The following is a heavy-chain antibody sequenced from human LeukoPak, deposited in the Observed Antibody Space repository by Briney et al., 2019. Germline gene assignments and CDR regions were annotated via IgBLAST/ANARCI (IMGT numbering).Heavy chain of an antibody. V-gene: IGHV3-48*01. J-gene: IGHJ4*02. CDR1: GFTFTSYS. Sequence: GGSLRLSCGVSGFTFTSYSMIWVRQASGRGLEWVSYISKSGSPIFYADSVKGRFTISRDNAKNSLCLQMNSLRVEDTAVYYCARAYLAYCGGDCDPYYFDSWGQGTLVTVSS. D-gene: IGHD2-21*02. CDR2: ISKSGSPI. CDR3: ARAYLAYCGGDCDPYYFDS.